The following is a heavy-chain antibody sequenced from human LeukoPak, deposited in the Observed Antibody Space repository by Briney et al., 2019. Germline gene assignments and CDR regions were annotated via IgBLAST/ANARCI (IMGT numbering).Heavy chain of an antibody. CDR2: IKQDGSEK. V-gene: IGHV3-7*01. CDR3: ARDYEYCTNGVCSSGIRAFDY. J-gene: IGHJ4*02. D-gene: IGHD2-8*01. CDR1: GFTFSSRDW. Sequence: GGSLRLSCVASGFTFSSRDWMTWVRQAPGKGLEWVANIKQDGSEKNYVDSVKGRFTISRDNSKNTLYLQMGSLRAEDMAVYYCARDYEYCTNGVCSSGIRAFDYWGQGTLVTVSS.